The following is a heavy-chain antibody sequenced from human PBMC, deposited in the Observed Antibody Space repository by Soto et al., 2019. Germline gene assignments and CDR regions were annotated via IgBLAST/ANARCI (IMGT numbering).Heavy chain of an antibody. CDR3: ARYNWNYNYYSGMDV. CDR2: IYYSGST. D-gene: IGHD1-20*01. J-gene: IGHJ6*02. CDR1: GGSISSYY. V-gene: IGHV4-59*01. Sequence: SETLSLTCTVSGGSISSYYWSWIRQPPGKGLEWIGYIYYSGSTNYNPPLKSRVTISVDTSKNQFSLKLSSVTAADTAVYYCARYNWNYNYYSGMDVWGQGTTVTVSS.